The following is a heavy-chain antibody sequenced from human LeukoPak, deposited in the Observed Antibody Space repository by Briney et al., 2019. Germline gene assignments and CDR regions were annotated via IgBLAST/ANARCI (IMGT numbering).Heavy chain of an antibody. D-gene: IGHD3-22*01. Sequence: GSLRLSCAASGFTFSGYWMSWLRQAPGQGLEWVANIKQDGGEKYYVDSVKGRFTISRDNAKKSLYLQMDSLRAEDAAVYYCARDWGAYYHFFDYWGQGTLVTVSS. CDR1: GFTFSGYW. V-gene: IGHV3-7*01. J-gene: IGHJ4*02. CDR2: IKQDGGEK. CDR3: ARDWGAYYHFFDY.